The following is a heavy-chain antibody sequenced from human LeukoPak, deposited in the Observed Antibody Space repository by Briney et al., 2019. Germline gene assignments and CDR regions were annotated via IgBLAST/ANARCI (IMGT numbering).Heavy chain of an antibody. V-gene: IGHV3-74*01. D-gene: IGHD3-10*01. Sequence: GGPLNLSCEASGFTFSNYRLHWFRQVPGKGLVWVSRINSDGSDTTYADSVKGRFTISRDNAKNTLYLQMNSLRAEDTAVYYCARVSSGGYWGQGTLVTVSS. J-gene: IGHJ4*02. CDR3: ARVSSGGY. CDR1: GFTFSNYR. CDR2: INSDGSDT.